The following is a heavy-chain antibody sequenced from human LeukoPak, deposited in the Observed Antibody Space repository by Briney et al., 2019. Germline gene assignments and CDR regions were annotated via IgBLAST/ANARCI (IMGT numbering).Heavy chain of an antibody. CDR1: GGSINNNSFY. V-gene: IGHV4-39*02. J-gene: IGHJ3*02. CDR3: ARELRITMVRGVLDAFDI. D-gene: IGHD3-10*01. Sequence: SETLSLTCTVSGGSINNNSFYGGWIRQPPGKGLEWIGTIYYSGSAYYNPSLKSRVTISVDTSKNQFSVKLNSVTAADTAVYYCARELRITMVRGVLDAFDIWGQGTMVTVSS. CDR2: IYYSGSA.